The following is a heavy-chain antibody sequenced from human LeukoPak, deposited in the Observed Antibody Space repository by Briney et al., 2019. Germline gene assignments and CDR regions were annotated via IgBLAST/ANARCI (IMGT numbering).Heavy chain of an antibody. D-gene: IGHD1-26*01. V-gene: IGHV3-20*04. CDR3: ARSASGSYPGAFDI. CDR1: RFTFGDYG. Sequence: GGSLRLSCAAPRFTFGDYGMTWVRQAPGKGLEWVSGINWNGGRTGYVDSVKGRFTISRDNAKNSLYLQINSLRVEDTALYYCARSASGSYPGAFDIWGQGTMVTVSS. J-gene: IGHJ3*02. CDR2: INWNGGRT.